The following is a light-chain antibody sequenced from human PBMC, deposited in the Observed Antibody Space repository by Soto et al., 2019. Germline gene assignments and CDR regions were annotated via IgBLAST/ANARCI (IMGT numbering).Light chain of an antibody. J-gene: IGKJ4*01. V-gene: IGKV1-5*03. CDR2: KAS. CDR3: QQYNSSPLT. Sequence: DIQMTQSPSTLYASVGDRVTITCRASQTIGASLAWFQQKPGKAPNLLIYKASSLESGVPSSVSGRGSGTEFTLTISTLQPDDFATYYCQQYNSSPLTFGGGTKVEIK. CDR1: QTIGAS.